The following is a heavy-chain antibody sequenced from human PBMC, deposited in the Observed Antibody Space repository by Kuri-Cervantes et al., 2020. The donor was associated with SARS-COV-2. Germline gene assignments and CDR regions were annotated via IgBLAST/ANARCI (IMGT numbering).Heavy chain of an antibody. V-gene: IGHV3-7*01. CDR1: GFTFSNSD. Sequence: GGSLRLSCAASGFTFSNSDMNWVRQAPGKGLEWVANIKQDGSEKYYVDSVKGRFTISRDNAKNSLYLQMNSLRAEDTAVYYCARTASSSWFLANYYYYYGMDVWGQGTTVTVSS. J-gene: IGHJ6*02. CDR3: ARTASSSWFLANYYYYYGMDV. D-gene: IGHD6-13*01. CDR2: IKQDGSEK.